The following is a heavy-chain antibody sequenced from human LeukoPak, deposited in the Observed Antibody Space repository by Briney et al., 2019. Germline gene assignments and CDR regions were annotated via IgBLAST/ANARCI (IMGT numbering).Heavy chain of an antibody. CDR3: ARGRYCSADICSGGDAFDI. V-gene: IGHV4-4*07. CDR1: GGSINNYY. Sequence: SETLSLTCTVSGGSINNYYWSWIRQPAGKGLEWIGRIYTRGSTNYNPSLKSRVTMSVDTSKNQYSLKLSSVTAADTAVYYCARGRYCSADICSGGDAFDIWGQGTMVSVSS. D-gene: IGHD2-15*01. J-gene: IGHJ3*02. CDR2: IYTRGST.